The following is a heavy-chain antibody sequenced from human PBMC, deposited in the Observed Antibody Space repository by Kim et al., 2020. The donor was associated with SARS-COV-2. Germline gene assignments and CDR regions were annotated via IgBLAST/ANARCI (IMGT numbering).Heavy chain of an antibody. Sequence: SETLSLTCTVSGGSISSSSYYWGWIRQPPGKGLEWIGSIYYSGSTYYNPSLKSRVTISVDTSKNQFSLKLSSVTAADTAVYYCARREVRRWLQLNDAFD. CDR3: ARREVRRWLQLNDAFD. CDR1: GGSISSSSYY. CDR2: IYYSGST. J-gene: IGHJ3*02. V-gene: IGHV4-39*01. D-gene: IGHD5-12*01.